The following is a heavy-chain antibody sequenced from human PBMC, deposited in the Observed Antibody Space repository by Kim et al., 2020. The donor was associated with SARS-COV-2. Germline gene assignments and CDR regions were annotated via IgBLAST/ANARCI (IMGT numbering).Heavy chain of an antibody. J-gene: IGHJ6*03. Sequence: SVKGRFTISRDNSKNTLYLQMNSLRAEDTAVYYCARSMVQNYYYYYMDVWGKGTTVTVSS. V-gene: IGHV3-53*01. CDR3: ARSMVQNYYYYYMDV. D-gene: IGHD3-10*01.